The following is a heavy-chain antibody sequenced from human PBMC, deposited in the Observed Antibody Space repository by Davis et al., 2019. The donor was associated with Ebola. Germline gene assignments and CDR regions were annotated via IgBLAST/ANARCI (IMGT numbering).Heavy chain of an antibody. J-gene: IGHJ4*02. D-gene: IGHD2-8*01. Sequence: GESLKISCAASGFTFSNHAMSWVRQAPGKGLEWVSVISGSGASTNYADSVKGRFTISRDNSKNTLYLQMDSLRAEDTAVFYCAEGGTNNFLGANWGQGTLVTVSS. CDR1: GFTFSNHA. CDR3: AEGGTNNFLGAN. V-gene: IGHV3-23*01. CDR2: ISGSGAST.